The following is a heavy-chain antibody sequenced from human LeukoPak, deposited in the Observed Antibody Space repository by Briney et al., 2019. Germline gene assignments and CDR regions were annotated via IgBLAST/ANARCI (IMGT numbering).Heavy chain of an antibody. Sequence: SETLSLTCTVSGGSISSYYWSWIRQPPGKGLEWIGYNYYSGSTNYNPSLKSRVTISVDTSKNQFSLKLSSVTAADTAVYYCARIEEGYCSGGSCYYFDYWGQGTLVTVSS. V-gene: IGHV4-59*01. CDR1: GGSISSYY. CDR2: NYYSGST. J-gene: IGHJ4*02. D-gene: IGHD2-15*01. CDR3: ARIEEGYCSGGSCYYFDY.